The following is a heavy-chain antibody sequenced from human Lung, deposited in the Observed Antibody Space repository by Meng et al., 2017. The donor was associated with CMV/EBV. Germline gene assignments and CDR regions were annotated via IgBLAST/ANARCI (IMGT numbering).Heavy chain of an antibody. Sequence: ASVKVSXKASGYTFTGYYLHWVRQAPGQGLEWMGWINSKIGDANYTQKFQGRVTVTRDTSISTAYMELKRLTYDDTAVCFCARKVFRASDAFDIWGQGTMVTVSS. CDR2: INSKIGDA. V-gene: IGHV1-2*02. J-gene: IGHJ3*02. CDR1: GYTFTGYY. CDR3: ARKVFRASDAFDI.